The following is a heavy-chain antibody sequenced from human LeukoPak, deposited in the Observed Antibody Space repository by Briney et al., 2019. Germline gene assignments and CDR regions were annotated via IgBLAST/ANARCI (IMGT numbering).Heavy chain of an antibody. V-gene: IGHV3-23*01. D-gene: IGHD4-23*01. J-gene: IGHJ4*02. CDR2: ISVRGDRT. Sequence: GGSLRLSCAASGFAFSDYDMDRVRQAPGKGLEWVSSISVRGDRTYYPDSVKGRFTISRDNSKHMLYLQMNTLRADDTAIYYCAKGRDYGGNSRGIDYFDYWGQGTLVTVSS. CDR3: AKGRDYGGNSRGIDYFDY. CDR1: GFAFSDYD.